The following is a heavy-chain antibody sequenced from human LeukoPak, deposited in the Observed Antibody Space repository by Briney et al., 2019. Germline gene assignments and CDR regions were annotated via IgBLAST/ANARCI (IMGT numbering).Heavy chain of an antibody. V-gene: IGHV3-23*01. CDR3: AKDGTEQRITMVRGVIRGVGYYFDY. CDR2: ISGSGGST. D-gene: IGHD3-10*01. J-gene: IGHJ4*02. Sequence: GGSLRLSCAASGFTFSSYAMSWVRQAPGKGLEWVSAISGSGGSTYYADSVKGRFTISRDNSKSTLYLQMNSLRAEDTAVYYCAKDGTEQRITMVRGVIRGVGYYFDYWGQGTLVTVSS. CDR1: GFTFSSYA.